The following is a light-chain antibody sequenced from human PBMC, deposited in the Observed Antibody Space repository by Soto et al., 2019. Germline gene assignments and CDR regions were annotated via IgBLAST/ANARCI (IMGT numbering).Light chain of an antibody. J-gene: IGLJ2*01. V-gene: IGLV2-14*01. CDR1: SSDVGGYNY. CDR2: DVS. Sequence: QSALTQPASVSGSPGQSITISCTGTSSDVGGYNYVSWYQQHPGKAPKLMIYDVSNRPSGVSNRFSGSKSGNTASLTISGLQSEADADYFGSSYTSSSTLVVFGGWTKLTVL. CDR3: SSYTSSSTLVV.